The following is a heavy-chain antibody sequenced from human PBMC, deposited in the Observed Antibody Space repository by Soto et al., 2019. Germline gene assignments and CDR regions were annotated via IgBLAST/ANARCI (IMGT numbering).Heavy chain of an antibody. CDR3: ARGGLCSGTNCPFDY. J-gene: IGHJ4*02. CDR1: GFTFSNYW. Sequence: EVQLVESGGGLVQPGGSLRISCAASGFTFSNYWMHWVRQAPGKGLVWVSHLNSDGSSTSYADSVKGRFTISRDNAKNTLYLQMNSLRAEDTAVYYCARGGLCSGTNCPFDYWGQGTLVTVSS. D-gene: IGHD2-2*01. V-gene: IGHV3-74*01. CDR2: LNSDGSST.